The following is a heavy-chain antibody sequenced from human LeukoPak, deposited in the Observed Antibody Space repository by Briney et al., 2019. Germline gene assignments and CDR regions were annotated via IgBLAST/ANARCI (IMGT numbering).Heavy chain of an antibody. J-gene: IGHJ4*02. CDR2: IYHSGSP. CDR1: GGSISSSNW. Sequence: SGALSLTCAVSGGSISSSNWWSWVRQPPGKGLEWIGEIYHSGSPNYNPSLKSRVTISVDKSKNLFSLKLSSVTAADTAVYYCARDWGYSYGYLDYWGQGSLVTVSS. V-gene: IGHV4-4*02. D-gene: IGHD5-18*01. CDR3: ARDWGYSYGYLDY.